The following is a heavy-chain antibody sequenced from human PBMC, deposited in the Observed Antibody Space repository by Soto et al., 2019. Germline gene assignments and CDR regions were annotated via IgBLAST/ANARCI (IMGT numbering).Heavy chain of an antibody. CDR3: AKDRAPVYSSSWYSRGFDY. J-gene: IGHJ4*02. CDR2: ISGSGGST. CDR1: GFTFSSYA. Sequence: GGSLRLSCAASGFTFSSYAMSWVRQAPGKGLEWVSAISGSGGSTYYADSVKGRFTISRDNSKNTLYLQMNSLRAEDTAVYYCAKDRAPVYSSSWYSRGFDYWGQGTLVTVSS. D-gene: IGHD6-13*01. V-gene: IGHV3-23*01.